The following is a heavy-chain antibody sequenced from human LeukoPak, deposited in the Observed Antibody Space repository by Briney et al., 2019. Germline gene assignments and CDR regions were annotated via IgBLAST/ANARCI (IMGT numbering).Heavy chain of an antibody. J-gene: IGHJ4*02. V-gene: IGHV3-48*01. CDR1: GFTFSDSH. Sequence: GGSLRLSCAVSGFTFSDSHMNWVRQAPGKGLEWVSYINIRSSTIYYADSVKGRFTISRDNSKNTLYLQMNSLRAEDTAVYYCARDGIQLWLGGELNYWGQGTLVTVSS. CDR3: ARDGIQLWLGGELNY. D-gene: IGHD5-18*01. CDR2: INIRSSTI.